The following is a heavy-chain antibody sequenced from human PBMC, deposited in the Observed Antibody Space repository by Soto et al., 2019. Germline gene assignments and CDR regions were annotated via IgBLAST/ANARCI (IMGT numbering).Heavy chain of an antibody. Sequence: SVKVSCKASGNTFPIYGVTWVRQAPGQGLEWMGWISAYNGNTNYAQKFQGRVTMTTDASTKTAYMQLTSLRSDDTATYFCARKHCSGGNCYSGGYYYYYGMDVWGPGTTVTVSS. D-gene: IGHD2-15*01. CDR3: ARKHCSGGNCYSGGYYYYYGMDV. CDR1: GNTFPIYG. J-gene: IGHJ6*02. V-gene: IGHV1-18*01. CDR2: ISAYNGNT.